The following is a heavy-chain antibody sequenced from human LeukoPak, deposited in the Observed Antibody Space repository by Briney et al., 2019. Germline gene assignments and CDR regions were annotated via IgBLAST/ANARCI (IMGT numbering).Heavy chain of an antibody. Sequence: GGSLRLSCAASGFTVSSNYMSWVRQAPGNGLEWVSVIYSGGSTYYADSVKGRFTISRDNSKNTLYLQMNSLRAEDTAVYYCARDDGMIYYFDYWGQGTLVTVSS. CDR2: IYSGGST. J-gene: IGHJ4*02. CDR1: GFTVSSNY. V-gene: IGHV3-53*01. D-gene: IGHD3-16*01. CDR3: ARDDGMIYYFDY.